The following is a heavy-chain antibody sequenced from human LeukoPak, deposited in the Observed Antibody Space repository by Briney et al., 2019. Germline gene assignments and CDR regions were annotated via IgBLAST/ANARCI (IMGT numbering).Heavy chain of an antibody. CDR1: GGSISSYY. V-gene: IGHV4-59*01. J-gene: IGHJ5*02. CDR2: IYSSGST. Sequence: SETLSLTCTVSGGSISSYYWSWIRQPPGKGLEWIGYIYSSGSTNFNPSLKSRVTISVDTSRNQFSLKLSSVTAADTAMYFCARDSSSWYHNWFDPWGQGTLVTVSS. D-gene: IGHD6-13*01. CDR3: ARDSSSWYHNWFDP.